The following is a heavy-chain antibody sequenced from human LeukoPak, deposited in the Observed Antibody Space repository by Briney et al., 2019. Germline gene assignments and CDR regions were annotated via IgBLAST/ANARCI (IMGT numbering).Heavy chain of an antibody. V-gene: IGHV3-21*01. D-gene: IGHD5-12*01. CDR2: ISSSSSYI. CDR3: ARTIGGGLRLGRRDDAFDI. Sequence: GGSLRLSCAASGFTFSSYSMNWVRQAPGKGLEWVSSISSSSSYIYYADSVKGRFTISRDNAKNSLYLQMNSLRAEDTAVYYCARTIGGGLRLGRRDDAFDIWGQGTMVTVSS. CDR1: GFTFSSYS. J-gene: IGHJ3*02.